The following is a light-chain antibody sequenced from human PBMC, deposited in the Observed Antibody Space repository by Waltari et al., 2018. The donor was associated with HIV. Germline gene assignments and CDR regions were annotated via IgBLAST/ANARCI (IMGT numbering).Light chain of an antibody. J-gene: IGLJ3*02. CDR3: AAWDDSLSGLV. CDR2: RNN. CDR1: SSNIGSNY. Sequence: QSVLTQPPSASGTPGQRVTISCSVSSSNIGSNYGYWYQQLPGTAPKLLISRNNQRPSGVPDRCSGSKSGTSASLAISGLRSEDEADYYCAAWDDSLSGLVFGGGTKVTVL. V-gene: IGLV1-47*01.